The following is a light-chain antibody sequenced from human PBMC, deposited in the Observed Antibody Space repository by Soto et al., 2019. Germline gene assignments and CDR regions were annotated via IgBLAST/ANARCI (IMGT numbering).Light chain of an antibody. CDR3: QQYYSAPIT. CDR1: QSVLSSSNNKNY. Sequence: DIVMTQSPDSLAVSLGERATFNCKSSQSVLSSSNNKNYLAWFQHKPGQPPKQVIYWASTRESGVPDRFSGSGYGTDFTLTISSLQAEDVAVYYCQQYYSAPITFGRGTKVEIK. V-gene: IGKV4-1*01. J-gene: IGKJ4*01. CDR2: WAS.